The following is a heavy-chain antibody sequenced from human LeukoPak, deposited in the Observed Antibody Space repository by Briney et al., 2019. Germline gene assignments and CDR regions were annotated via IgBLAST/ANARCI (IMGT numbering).Heavy chain of an antibody. CDR3: ARAKLGYYFDY. Sequence: GGSLTLPCAVSGFTVSSIYMMWVRQAAGEGLEWVSVIYSGESKYYADCVKGRFPIPRDNSKNTLYHQMNSLRADDTAVYYCARAKLGYYFDYWGQGTLVTVSS. J-gene: IGHJ4*02. CDR1: GFTVSSIY. V-gene: IGHV3-53*01. D-gene: IGHD6-6*01. CDR2: IYSGESK.